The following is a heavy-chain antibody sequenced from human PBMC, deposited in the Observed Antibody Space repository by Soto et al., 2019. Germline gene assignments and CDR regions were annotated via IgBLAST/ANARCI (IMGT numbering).Heavy chain of an antibody. Sequence: QVQLQQWGAGLLKPSETLSLTCAVYGGSFSGYYWSWIRQPPGRGLEWMGEINHSGSTNYNPSLKSRVTISVDTSKTQFSPKLSSVTAADTAVYYCARDYYGGNSGWFDPWGQGTLVTVSS. CDR2: INHSGST. V-gene: IGHV4-34*01. D-gene: IGHD4-17*01. CDR1: GGSFSGYY. J-gene: IGHJ5*02. CDR3: ARDYYGGNSGWFDP.